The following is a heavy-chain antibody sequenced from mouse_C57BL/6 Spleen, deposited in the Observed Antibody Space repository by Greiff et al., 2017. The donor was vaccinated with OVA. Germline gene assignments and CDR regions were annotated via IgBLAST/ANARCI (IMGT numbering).Heavy chain of an antibody. CDR1: GYTFTDYY. V-gene: IGHV1-19*01. J-gene: IGHJ2*01. CDR3: ARGDYLDY. Sequence: EVKLVESGPVLVKPGASVKMSCKASGYTFTDYYMNWVKQSHGKSLEWIGVINPYNGGTSYNQKFKGKATLTVDKSSSTAYMELNSLTSEDSAVYYCARGDYLDYWGQGTTLTVSS. CDR2: INPYNGGT.